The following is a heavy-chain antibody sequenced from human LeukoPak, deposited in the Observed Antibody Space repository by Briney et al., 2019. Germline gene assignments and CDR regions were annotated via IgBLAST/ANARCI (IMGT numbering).Heavy chain of an antibody. J-gene: IGHJ4*02. Sequence: GGSLRLSCAASGFTFSSYWMSWVRQAPGKGLEWVANIKQDGSEKYYVDSVKGRFTISRDNAKNSLYLQMYSLRVEDTAVYYCANGLGGGWFDYWGQGTLVTVSS. D-gene: IGHD6-19*01. CDR3: ANGLGGGWFDY. CDR2: IKQDGSEK. V-gene: IGHV3-7*01. CDR1: GFTFSSYW.